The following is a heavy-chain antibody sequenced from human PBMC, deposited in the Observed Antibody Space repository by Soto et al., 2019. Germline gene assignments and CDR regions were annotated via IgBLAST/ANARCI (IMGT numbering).Heavy chain of an antibody. D-gene: IGHD2-21*02. CDR1: GFSLSTTGVG. Sequence: QITLKESGPTLVKPTQTLTLTCSFSGFSLSTTGVGVGWIRQPPGKALEWLALIYWDDDKRYNPSLNSRLTITKDTSNNQGVLAMTNLDPVHTATYYCVQSRCGGDCLQSYSSHSYYGLDVWGQGTTVTVSS. CDR3: VQSRCGGDCLQSYSSHSYYGLDV. CDR2: IYWDDDK. J-gene: IGHJ6*02. V-gene: IGHV2-5*02.